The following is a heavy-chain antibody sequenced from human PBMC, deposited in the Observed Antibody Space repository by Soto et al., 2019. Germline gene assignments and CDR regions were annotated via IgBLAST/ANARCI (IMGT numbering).Heavy chain of an antibody. D-gene: IGHD4-17*01. J-gene: IGHJ6*02. CDR1: GFTFSSYA. CDR2: ISYDGSNN. V-gene: IGHV3-30*18. CDR3: AKGVGDFYFYGMDV. Sequence: VQLVESGGGVVQPGRSLRLSCAASGFTFSSYAMHWVRQAPGKGLEWVAVISYDGSNNYYVDSVKGRFTISRDNSRNTVSLQMNSLRAEDTAVFYCAKGVGDFYFYGMDVWGQGTTVTVSS.